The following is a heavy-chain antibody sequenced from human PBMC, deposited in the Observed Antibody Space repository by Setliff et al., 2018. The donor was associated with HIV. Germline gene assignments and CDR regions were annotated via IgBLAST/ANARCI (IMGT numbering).Heavy chain of an antibody. J-gene: IGHJ6*03. CDR3: AKGPEQVIRYYYYFMDV. D-gene: IGHD2-21*01. Sequence: GGSLRLSCKASGFTFKIYAMSWLRQAPGKGLEWVSALSNSGGNTYYADSVKGRFTISRDNSNNTLYLQMNSLRAEDTAVYYCAKGPEQVIRYYYYFMDVWGKGTAVTVSS. CDR2: LSNSGGNT. V-gene: IGHV3-23*01. CDR1: GFTFKIYA.